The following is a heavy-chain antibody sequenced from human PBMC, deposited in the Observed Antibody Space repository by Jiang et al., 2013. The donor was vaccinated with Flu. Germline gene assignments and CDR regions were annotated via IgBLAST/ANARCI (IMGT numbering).Heavy chain of an antibody. CDR2: IIPIFGTA. D-gene: IGHD6-6*01. CDR3: ARANPNSSSPELYYFDY. Sequence: GAEVKKPGSSVKVSCKASGGTFSSYAISWVRQAPGQGLEWMGGIIPIFGTANYAQKFQGRVTITADKSTSTAYMELSSLRSEDTAVYYCARANPNSSSPELYYFDYWGQGTLVTVSS. CDR1: GGTFSSYA. V-gene: IGHV1-69*06. J-gene: IGHJ4*02.